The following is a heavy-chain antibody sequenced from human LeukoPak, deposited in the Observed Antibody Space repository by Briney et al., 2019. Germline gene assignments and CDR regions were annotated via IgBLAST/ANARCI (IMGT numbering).Heavy chain of an antibody. D-gene: IGHD4-17*01. J-gene: IGHJ4*02. Sequence: PSETLSLTCTVSGGSISSYYWSCIRQPPGKGLEWIGYIYYSGSTNYNPSLKSRVTISVDTSKNQFSLKLSSVTAADTAVYYCARDKFTYGYWGQGTLVTVSS. CDR3: ARDKFTYGY. CDR1: GGSISSYY. CDR2: IYYSGST. V-gene: IGHV4-59*01.